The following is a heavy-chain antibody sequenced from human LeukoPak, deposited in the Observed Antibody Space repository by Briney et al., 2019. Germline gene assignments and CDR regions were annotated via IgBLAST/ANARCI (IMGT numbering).Heavy chain of an antibody. Sequence: PSETLSLTCTVSGGSISSSSYYWGWIRQPPGKGLEWIGSIYYSGSTYYNPSLKSRVAISVDTSKNQFSLKLSSVTAADTAVYYCARLTTDYGDYSVYYYYYYMDVWGKGTTVTVSS. CDR1: GGSISSSSYY. J-gene: IGHJ6*03. CDR2: IYYSGST. D-gene: IGHD4-17*01. CDR3: ARLTTDYGDYSVYYYYYYMDV. V-gene: IGHV4-39*07.